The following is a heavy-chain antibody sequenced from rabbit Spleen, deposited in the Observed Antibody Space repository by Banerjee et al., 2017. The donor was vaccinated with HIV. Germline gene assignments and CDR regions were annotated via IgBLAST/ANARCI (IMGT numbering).Heavy chain of an antibody. Sequence: QSLEESGGDLVKPGASLTLTCTASGFSFSNKVIMCWVRQAPGKGLEWIACTNTRSGDTVHATWAKGRFTISKASWTTVTLQMTSLTAADTANYFCARDLADVIGWNFNLWGPGTLVTVS. J-gene: IGHJ4*01. D-gene: IGHD2-1*01. CDR1: GFSFSNKVI. CDR3: ARDLADVIGWNFNL. CDR2: TNTRSGDT. V-gene: IGHV1S40*01.